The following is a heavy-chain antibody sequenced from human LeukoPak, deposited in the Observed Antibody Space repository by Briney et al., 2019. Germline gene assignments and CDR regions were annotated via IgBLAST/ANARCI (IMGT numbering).Heavy chain of an antibody. CDR3: AKHYYDSSGFDS. D-gene: IGHD3-22*01. J-gene: IGHJ4*02. CDR1: GGSISSYY. CDR2: IYYSGST. V-gene: IGHV4-59*12. Sequence: SETLSLTCTVSGGSISSYYWSWIRQPPGKGLEWIGNIYYSGSTNYNPSLKSRVTMSVDTSKNQVSLKLNSVTAADTAVYFCAKHYYDSSGFDSWGQGTLVTVSS.